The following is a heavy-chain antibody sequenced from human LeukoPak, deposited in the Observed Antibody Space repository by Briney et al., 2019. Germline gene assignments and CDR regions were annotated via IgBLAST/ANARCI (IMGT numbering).Heavy chain of an antibody. V-gene: IGHV1-69*05. CDR2: IIPIFGTA. D-gene: IGHD3-3*01. J-gene: IGHJ4*02. Sequence: ASVKVSCKASGGTFSSYAISWVRQAPGQGLEWMGGIIPIFGTANYAQKFQGRVTITTDESTSTAYMELSSLRSEDTAVYYCASHFYGFWSGFHPYYFDYWGQGTLVTVSS. CDR3: ASHFYGFWSGFHPYYFDY. CDR1: GGTFSSYA.